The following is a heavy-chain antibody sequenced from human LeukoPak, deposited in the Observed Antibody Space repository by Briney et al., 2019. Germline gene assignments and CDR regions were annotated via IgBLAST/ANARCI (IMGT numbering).Heavy chain of an antibody. CDR3: ARDLGYYYGSGSYSFFDY. D-gene: IGHD3-10*01. CDR2: ISSSGSTI. J-gene: IGHJ4*02. Sequence: GGSLRLSCAASGFTFSDYYMSWIRQAPGKGLEWVSYISSSGSTIYYADSVKGRFTISRDNAKNSLYLQMNSLRAEDTAVYYCARDLGYYYGSGSYSFFDYWGQGTLVTVSS. V-gene: IGHV3-11*01. CDR1: GFTFSDYY.